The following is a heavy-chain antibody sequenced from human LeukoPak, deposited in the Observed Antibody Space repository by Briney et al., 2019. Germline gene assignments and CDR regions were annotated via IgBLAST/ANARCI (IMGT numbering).Heavy chain of an antibody. CDR1: GFTFSSYG. CDR3: ARSPYRTTARFDP. CDR2: IRYDGSNK. V-gene: IGHV3-30*02. Sequence: GGSLRLSCAASGFTFSSYGMHWVRQAPGKGLEWVAFIRYDGSNKYYADSVKGRFTISRDNSKNTLYLQMNSLRAEDTAVYYCARSPYRTTARFDPWGQGTLVTVSS. J-gene: IGHJ5*02. D-gene: IGHD4-11*01.